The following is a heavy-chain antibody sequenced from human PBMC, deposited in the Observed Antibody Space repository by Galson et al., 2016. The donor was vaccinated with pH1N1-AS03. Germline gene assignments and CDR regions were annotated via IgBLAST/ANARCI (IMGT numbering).Heavy chain of an antibody. J-gene: IGHJ4*02. Sequence: SLRLSCAASGFILDDYAMHWVRQAPGKGLEWVSGISWNSGSTGYADSVKGRFTISRDNAKNSLYLQMNSLRVEDTALYYCVKEGGCRSSSVFEYWGQGTLVTVSS. CDR3: VKEGGCRSSSVFEY. CDR1: GFILDDYA. V-gene: IGHV3-9*01. D-gene: IGHD6-6*01. CDR2: ISWNSGST.